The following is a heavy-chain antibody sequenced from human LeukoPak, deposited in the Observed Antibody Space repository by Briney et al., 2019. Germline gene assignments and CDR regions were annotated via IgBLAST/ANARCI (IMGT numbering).Heavy chain of an antibody. D-gene: IGHD3-3*01. V-gene: IGHV4-39*01. J-gene: IGHJ4*02. CDR3: ARQSPRRIFGVSTPVAY. CDR1: GGSISSSSYY. Sequence: SETLSLTCTVSGGSISSSSYYWGWIRQPPGKGLEWIGSIYYSGSTYYNPSLKSRVTISVDTSKNQFSLKLSSVTAADTAVYYCARQSPRRIFGVSTPVAYWGQGTLVTVSS. CDR2: IYYSGST.